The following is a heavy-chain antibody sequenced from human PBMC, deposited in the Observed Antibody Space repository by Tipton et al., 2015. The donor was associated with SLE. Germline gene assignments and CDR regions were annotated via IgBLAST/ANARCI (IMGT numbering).Heavy chain of an antibody. CDR3: ASDILTGYPPYY. V-gene: IGHV3-30*04. CDR2: ISYDGSNK. CDR1: GFTFSTYA. Sequence: SLRLSCAASGFTFSTYAMHWVRQAPGKGLEWVAVISYDGSNKYYADSVKGRFTISRDNSKNTLYLQMNSLRAEDTAVYYCASDILTGYPPYYWGQGTLVTVSS. J-gene: IGHJ4*02. D-gene: IGHD3-9*01.